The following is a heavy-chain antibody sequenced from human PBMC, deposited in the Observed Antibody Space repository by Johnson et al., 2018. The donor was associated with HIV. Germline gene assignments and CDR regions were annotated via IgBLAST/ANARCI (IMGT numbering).Heavy chain of an antibody. Sequence: QVQLVESGGGVVQRGGSLRLACAASGFIFSSYGMHWVRQAPGKGLEWVAFIRFDGSNKFYADSVKGRFTLSRDNSKNTLYLQMNSLKADDTAIYYCARGDYEILTGYAFDIWGQGTMVTVSS. CDR2: IRFDGSNK. V-gene: IGHV3-30*02. D-gene: IGHD3-9*01. CDR1: GFIFSSYG. J-gene: IGHJ3*02. CDR3: ARGDYEILTGYAFDI.